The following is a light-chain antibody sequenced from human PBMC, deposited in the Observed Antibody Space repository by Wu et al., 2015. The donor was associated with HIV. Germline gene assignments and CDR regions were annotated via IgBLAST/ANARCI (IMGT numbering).Light chain of an antibody. CDR2: DAS. CDR3: QHYGSSPYS. CDR1: QSVGSSD. V-gene: IGKV3-20*01. Sequence: EIVLTQSPGTLSLSPGERVTLSCRASQSVGSSDLAWYQQKPGQAPRLLIYDASSRATDIPDRFSGSGSGTDFTLTIRTLEPEDFAVYYCQHYGSSPYSFGQGTKLEIK. J-gene: IGKJ2*03.